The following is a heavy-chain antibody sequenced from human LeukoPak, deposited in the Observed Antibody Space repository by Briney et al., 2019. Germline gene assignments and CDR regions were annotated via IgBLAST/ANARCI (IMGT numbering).Heavy chain of an antibody. CDR3: ARDQSRDIRVDFDY. V-gene: IGHV1-3*01. CDR2: IDGGNGDT. J-gene: IGHJ4*02. CDR1: GYTFGKYA. Sequence: ASVKVSCKTSGYTFGKYAIHWVRQAPGQRFEWMGWIDGGNGDTRFSQKFQDRVSFTRDTFATTVYMEVTSLRSEDTAVYYCARDQSRDIRVDFDYWGQGTLVTISS. D-gene: IGHD2-15*01.